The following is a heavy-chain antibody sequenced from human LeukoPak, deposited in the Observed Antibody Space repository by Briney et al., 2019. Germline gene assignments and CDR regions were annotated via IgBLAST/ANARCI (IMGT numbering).Heavy chain of an antibody. CDR1: GFTFDDYA. J-gene: IGHJ5*02. Sequence: PGGSLRLSCAASGFTFDDYAMHWVRQAPGKGLEWVSGISWNSGSIGYADSVKGRFTISRDNAKNSLYLQMNSLRAEDTALYYCAKAPGGFGELFVPWFDPWGQGTLVTVSS. CDR3: AKAPGGFGELFVPWFDP. V-gene: IGHV3-9*01. D-gene: IGHD3-10*01. CDR2: ISWNSGSI.